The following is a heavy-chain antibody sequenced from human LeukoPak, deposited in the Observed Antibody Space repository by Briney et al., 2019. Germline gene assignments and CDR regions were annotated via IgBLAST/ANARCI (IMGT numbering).Heavy chain of an antibody. CDR3: AREEPILGVTCFDY. J-gene: IGHJ4*02. V-gene: IGHV3-23*01. CDR1: GFTFSSYG. CDR2: ISGSGGST. Sequence: GGSLRLSCAASGFTFSSYGMSWVRQAPGKGLEWVSAISGSGGSTYYADSVKGRFTISRDNSKNTLYLQMNSLRAEDTAMYYCAREEPILGVTCFDYWGQGTLVTVSS. D-gene: IGHD1-26*01.